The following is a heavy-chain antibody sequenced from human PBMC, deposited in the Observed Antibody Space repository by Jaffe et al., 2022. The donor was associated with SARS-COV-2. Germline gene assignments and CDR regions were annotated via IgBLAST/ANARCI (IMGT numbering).Heavy chain of an antibody. J-gene: IGHJ4*02. D-gene: IGHD2-15*01. V-gene: IGHV3-23*01. CDR3: AKDRGNGGGSCFDY. CDR2: ISGSGGSGTNT. Sequence: EVQLLESGGGLVQPGGSLRLSCAASGFTFSSYAMSWVRQAPGKGLEWVSAISGSGGSGTNTYYADSVKGRFTISRDNSKNTLFLQMNSLRAEDTAVYYCAKDRGNGGGSCFDYWGQGTLVTVSS. CDR1: GFTFSSYA.